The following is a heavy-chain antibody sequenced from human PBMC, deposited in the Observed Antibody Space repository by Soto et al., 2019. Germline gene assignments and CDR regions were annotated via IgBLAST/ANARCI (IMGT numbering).Heavy chain of an antibody. CDR2: IIPIFGTA. J-gene: IGHJ6*02. D-gene: IGHD6-13*01. CDR3: ARDSGIGYSSSWYDYYYGMDV. Sequence: ASVKVSCKASGGTFSSYAISWVRQAPGQGLEWMGGIIPIFGTANYAQKFQGRVTITADESTSTAYMELSSLRSEDTAVYYCARDSGIGYSSSWYDYYYGMDVWG. CDR1: GGTFSSYA. V-gene: IGHV1-69*13.